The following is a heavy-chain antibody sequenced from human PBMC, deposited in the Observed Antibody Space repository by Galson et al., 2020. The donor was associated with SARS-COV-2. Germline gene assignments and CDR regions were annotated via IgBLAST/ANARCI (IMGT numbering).Heavy chain of an antibody. CDR3: ARRGCTVTTQHFDL. V-gene: IGHV4-39*01. CDR1: GGSISSSSYY. J-gene: IGHJ2*01. CDR2: IYYSGST. D-gene: IGHD4-17*01. Sequence: SETLSLTCTVSGGSISSSSYYWGWIRQPPGKGLEWIGSIYYSGSTYYNPSLKSRVTISVDRSKNQFSLKLNSVTAADTAVYYCARRGCTVTTQHFDLWGRGTLFTVSS.